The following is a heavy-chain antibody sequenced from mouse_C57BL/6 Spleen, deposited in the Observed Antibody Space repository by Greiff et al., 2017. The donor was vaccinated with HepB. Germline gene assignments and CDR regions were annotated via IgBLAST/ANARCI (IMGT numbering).Heavy chain of an antibody. CDR3: ARHEYCGRSAYYFDY. Sequence: VQLQQSGAELVKPGASVKLSCKASGYTFTEYTIHWVKQRSGQGLEWIGWFYPGSGSIKYNEKFEDKATLTADKSSSTAYMELSRLTSEASAVYFCARHEYCGRSAYYFDYWGQGTTLTVSS. CDR2: FYPGSGSI. J-gene: IGHJ2*01. D-gene: IGHD1-1*01. CDR1: GYTFTEYT. V-gene: IGHV1-62-2*01.